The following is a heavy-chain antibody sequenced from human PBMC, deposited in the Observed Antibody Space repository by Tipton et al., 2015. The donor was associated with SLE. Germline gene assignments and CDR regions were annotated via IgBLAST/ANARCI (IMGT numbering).Heavy chain of an antibody. V-gene: IGHV4-38-2*01. CDR3: ARVDSAWYLEY. J-gene: IGHJ4*02. Sequence: TLSLTCAVSGYSISSGYYWGWIRQPPGKGLDWIGSIYHSGSTYNNPSLKSRVTISVDTSKNQFSLKLSSVTAADTAVYYCARVDSAWYLEYWGQGTLVTVSS. CDR2: IYHSGST. CDR1: GYSISSGYY. D-gene: IGHD6-19*01.